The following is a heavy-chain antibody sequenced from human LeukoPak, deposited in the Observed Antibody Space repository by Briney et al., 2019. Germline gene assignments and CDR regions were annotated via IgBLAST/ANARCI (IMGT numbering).Heavy chain of an antibody. Sequence: SETLSLTCTVSGGSISSSSYYWGWFRQPPGKGLEWIGSIYYSGDMYYNPSLKGRVTISVHTSKNQYFLKLRSVTAADTAVYFCARDDFWGGSFPLYYMDVWGKGTTVTVSS. CDR1: GGSISSSSYY. D-gene: IGHD3-3*01. CDR3: ARDDFWGGSFPLYYMDV. J-gene: IGHJ6*03. CDR2: IYYSGDM. V-gene: IGHV4-39*02.